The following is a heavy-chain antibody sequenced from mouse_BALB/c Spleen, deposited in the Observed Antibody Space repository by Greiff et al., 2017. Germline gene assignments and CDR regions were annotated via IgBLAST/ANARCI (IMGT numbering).Heavy chain of an antibody. J-gene: IGHJ4*01. CDR3: ARELGLRDAMDY. CDR1: GYTFTSYT. V-gene: IGHV1-4*01. D-gene: IGHD3-1*01. Sequence: VQLQQSGAELARPGASVKMSCKASGYTFTSYTMHWVNQRPGQGLEWIGYINPSSGYTNYNQKFKDKATLTADKSSSTAYMQLSSLTSEDSAVYYCARELGLRDAMDYWGQGTSVTVSS. CDR2: INPSSGYT.